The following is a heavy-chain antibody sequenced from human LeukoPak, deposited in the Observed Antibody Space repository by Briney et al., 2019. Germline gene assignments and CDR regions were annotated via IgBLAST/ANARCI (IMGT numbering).Heavy chain of an antibody. V-gene: IGHV1-69*05. J-gene: IGHJ3*02. CDR2: IIPIFGTA. D-gene: IGHD3-9*01. Sequence: ASVTVSCKASGGTFSSYAISWVRQAPGQGLEWMGGIIPIFGTANYAQKFQGRVTITTDESTSTAYMELSSLRSEDTAVYYCARGEHYDILTAGNNDAFDIWGQGTMVTVSS. CDR1: GGTFSSYA. CDR3: ARGEHYDILTAGNNDAFDI.